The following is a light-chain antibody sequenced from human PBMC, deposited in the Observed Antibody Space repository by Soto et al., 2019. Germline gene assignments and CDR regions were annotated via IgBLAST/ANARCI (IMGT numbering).Light chain of an antibody. J-gene: IGLJ1*01. CDR2: DVS. Sequence: QSALTQPASVSGSPGQSITISCTGTSSDVGGYNYVSWYQHHPGKAPKLMIYDVSNRSSGVSNRFSGSKSGNTASLIISGLQAEDEADYYCSSYTSSSTLSTYVFGTGTKVTVL. CDR3: SSYTSSSTLSTYV. V-gene: IGLV2-14*03. CDR1: SSDVGGYNY.